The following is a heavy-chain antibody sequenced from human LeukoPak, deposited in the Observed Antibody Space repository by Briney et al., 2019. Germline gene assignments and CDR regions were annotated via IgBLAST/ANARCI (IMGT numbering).Heavy chain of an antibody. CDR1: GGSISSDNYQ. V-gene: IGHV4-30-4*01. CDR3: ARDHACSNGVCSYFDS. D-gene: IGHD2-8*01. Sequence: SQTLSLTCTVSGGSISSDNYQWSWIRQPPGKGLEWIGYINYSGSTYYNPSLKSRVTISVDTSRNQFSLKLRSVTAADTAVYYCARDHACSNGVCSYFDSWGQGTLVTVSS. J-gene: IGHJ4*02. CDR2: INYSGST.